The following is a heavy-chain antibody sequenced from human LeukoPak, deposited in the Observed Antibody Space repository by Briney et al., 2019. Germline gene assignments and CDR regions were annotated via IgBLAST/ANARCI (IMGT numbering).Heavy chain of an antibody. CDR3: ARYGGYPLFDY. V-gene: IGHV3-7*05. J-gene: IGHJ4*02. CDR1: GFIVSSYY. D-gene: IGHD4-23*01. Sequence: GGSLRLSCVASGFIVSSYYMTWVRQAPGKGLEWVAKINQNGSEKFYVDSVKGRFTISRDNAKNSLYLQMNSLRAEDTAVYYCARYGGYPLFDYWGQGTLVTVSS. CDR2: INQNGSEK.